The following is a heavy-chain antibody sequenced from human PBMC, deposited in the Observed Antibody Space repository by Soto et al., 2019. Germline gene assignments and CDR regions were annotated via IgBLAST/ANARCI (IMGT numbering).Heavy chain of an antibody. Sequence: SETLSLTCTVSGGSISSSSYYWGWIRQPPGKGLEWIGSIYYSGSTYYNPSLKSRVTISVDTSKNQFSLKLSSVTAADTAVYYCARHEWELLPSHFDYWGQGTLVPVSS. CDR2: IYYSGST. D-gene: IGHD1-26*01. V-gene: IGHV4-39*01. J-gene: IGHJ4*02. CDR1: GGSISSSSYY. CDR3: ARHEWELLPSHFDY.